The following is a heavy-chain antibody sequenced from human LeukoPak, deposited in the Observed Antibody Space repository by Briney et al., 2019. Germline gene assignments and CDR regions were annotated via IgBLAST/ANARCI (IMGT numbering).Heavy chain of an antibody. J-gene: IGHJ4*02. CDR2: INHSGST. Sequence: SETLSLTCAVYGGSFSGYYWSWIRQPPGKGLEWIGEINHSGSTNYNPSLKSRVTISVDTSKNQFSLKLSSVTAADTAVYYCARDFGDYYDSSGYPGYWGQGTLVTVSS. V-gene: IGHV4-34*01. CDR1: GGSFSGYY. D-gene: IGHD3-22*01. CDR3: ARDFGDYYDSSGYPGY.